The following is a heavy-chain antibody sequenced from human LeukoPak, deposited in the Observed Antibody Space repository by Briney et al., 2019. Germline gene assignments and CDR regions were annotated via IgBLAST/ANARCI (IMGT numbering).Heavy chain of an antibody. Sequence: GGSLRLSCAASGFTFSSYAMHWVRQAPGKGLEWVAVISYDGSNKYYAGSVKGRFTISRDNSKNTLYLQMNSLRAEDTAVYYCARGGDFWSGSLDYWGQGTLVTVSS. CDR3: ARGGDFWSGSLDY. V-gene: IGHV3-30-3*01. CDR2: ISYDGSNK. D-gene: IGHD3-3*01. J-gene: IGHJ4*02. CDR1: GFTFSSYA.